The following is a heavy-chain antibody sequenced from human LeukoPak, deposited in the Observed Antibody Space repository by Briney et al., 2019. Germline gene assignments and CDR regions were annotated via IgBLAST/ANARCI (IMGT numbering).Heavy chain of an antibody. CDR3: VRRQLVGGRFDC. Sequence: QSGGSLRLSCAASGFTFSSYGMHWVRQAPGKGLEWVAVIWYDGSNKYYADSVKGRFTVSRDNSKNTLYLQMNSLRAEDTAVYYGVRRQLVGGRFDCWGQGTLVTVSS. CDR2: IWYDGSNK. V-gene: IGHV3-33*01. J-gene: IGHJ4*02. CDR1: GFTFSSYG. D-gene: IGHD6-6*01.